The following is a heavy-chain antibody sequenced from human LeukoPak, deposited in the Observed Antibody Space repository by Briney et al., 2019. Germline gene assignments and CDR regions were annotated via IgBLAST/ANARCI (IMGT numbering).Heavy chain of an antibody. CDR2: ISYDGSNK. V-gene: IGHV3-30-3*01. CDR3: ATDPQWGI. J-gene: IGHJ3*02. Sequence: GGSLRLSCAASGFTFSSYAMHWVRQAPGKGLEWVALISYDGSNKYYADSVKGRFTISRDNSKNTLYLQMNSLRVEDTAVYYCATDPQWGIWGHGTLVTVSS. D-gene: IGHD1-26*01. CDR1: GFTFSSYA.